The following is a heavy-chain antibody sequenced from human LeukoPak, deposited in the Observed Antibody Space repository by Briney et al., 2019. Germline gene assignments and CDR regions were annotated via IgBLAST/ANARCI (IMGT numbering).Heavy chain of an antibody. J-gene: IGHJ3*02. CDR3: ARVKAGPNDAFDI. V-gene: IGHV4-39*01. Sequence: SETVSLTCTVSGGSISSSDYYWGWIRQPPGKGLEFIASIYYSGSTYYNPSLKSRATISVDTSKNQFSLNLSSVTAADTAVYYCARVKAGPNDAFDIWGHGTLVTVSS. D-gene: IGHD1/OR15-1a*01. CDR2: IYYSGST. CDR1: GGSISSSDYY.